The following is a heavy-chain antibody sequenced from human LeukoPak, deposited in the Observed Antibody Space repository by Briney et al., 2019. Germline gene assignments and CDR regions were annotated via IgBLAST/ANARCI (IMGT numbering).Heavy chain of an antibody. CDR2: ISWDGIST. D-gene: IGHD1-26*01. V-gene: IGHV3-43*01. Sequence: GGSLRLSCAASGFTFDDYTMHWVRQAPGKGLEWVSLISWDGISTYYADSVKGRFTVSRDNSKNSLYLQMNSLRTEDTALYYCAKANSGTYSNYFDYWGQGTLVTVSS. J-gene: IGHJ4*02. CDR3: AKANSGTYSNYFDY. CDR1: GFTFDDYT.